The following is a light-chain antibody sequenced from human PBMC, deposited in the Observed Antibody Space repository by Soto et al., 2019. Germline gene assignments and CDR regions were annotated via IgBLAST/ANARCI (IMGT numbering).Light chain of an antibody. J-gene: IGLJ1*01. V-gene: IGLV2-14*01. Sequence: QSALTQPASVSGSPGQSITISCIGTSSDIGAYNYVSWYQQHLGKVPKLMIYEVTNRPSGLSNRFSGSKSGNTASLTISGLQAEDEAEYFCSSYSSKSTIYVFGNGTKVTV. CDR1: SSDIGAYNY. CDR2: EVT. CDR3: SSYSSKSTIYV.